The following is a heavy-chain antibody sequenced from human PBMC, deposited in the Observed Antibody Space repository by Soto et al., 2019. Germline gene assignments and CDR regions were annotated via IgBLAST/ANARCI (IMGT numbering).Heavy chain of an antibody. Sequence: PSQTLSLTCXITGDSVSSNSAGWSWVRQSPSRGLEWLGRTYYRSKWYYEYAVSVRGRITINPDTSKNQFSLKLSSVTAADTAVYYCARGPTYYYDSSGYYDFDYWGQGTLVTVSS. D-gene: IGHD3-22*01. V-gene: IGHV6-1*01. CDR3: ARGPTYYYDSSGYYDFDY. CDR1: GDSVSSNSAG. J-gene: IGHJ4*02. CDR2: TYYRSKWYY.